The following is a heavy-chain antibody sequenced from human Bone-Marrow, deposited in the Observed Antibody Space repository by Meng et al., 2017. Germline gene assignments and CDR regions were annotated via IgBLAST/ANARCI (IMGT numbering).Heavy chain of an antibody. J-gene: IGHJ5*02. V-gene: IGHV3-7*01. CDR2: IKPDGSEI. Sequence: GESLKISCAASGFTFSSYAMHWVRQAPGKGLEWVANIKPDGSEIYYVDSVKGRFTISRDNAKNSLYLQMNSLRAEDTAVYFCADGRNYHSGSHPWGQGTLVTVSS. CDR1: GFTFSSYA. D-gene: IGHD3-16*01. CDR3: ADGRNYHSGSHP.